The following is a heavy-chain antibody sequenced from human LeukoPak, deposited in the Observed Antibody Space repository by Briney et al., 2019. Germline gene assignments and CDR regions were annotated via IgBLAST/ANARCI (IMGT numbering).Heavy chain of an antibody. CDR2: MNPNSGNT. J-gene: IGHJ5*02. CDR3: ASGDSSGHYYP. V-gene: IGHV1-8*02. D-gene: IGHD3-22*01. CDR1: GYTFITYP. Sequence: ASVKVSCKASGYTFITYPMNWVRQATGQGLEWMGWMNPNSGNTGYAQKFQGRVTMTRNTSISTAYMELSSLRSEDTAVYYCASGDSSGHYYPWGQGTLVTVSS.